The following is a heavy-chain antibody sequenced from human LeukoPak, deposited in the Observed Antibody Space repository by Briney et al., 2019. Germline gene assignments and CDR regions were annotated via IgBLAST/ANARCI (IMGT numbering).Heavy chain of an antibody. Sequence: GGSLRLSCAASGFTFSSYAMSWVRQAPGKGLEWVSAISGSGSSTYYADSVKGRFTISRDSSKNTLYLQMNSLRADDTAVYYCTRDPTVTTSDCWGQRTLVTVSS. CDR1: GFTFSSYA. V-gene: IGHV3-23*01. CDR3: TRDPTVTTSDC. J-gene: IGHJ4*02. CDR2: ISGSGSST. D-gene: IGHD4-17*01.